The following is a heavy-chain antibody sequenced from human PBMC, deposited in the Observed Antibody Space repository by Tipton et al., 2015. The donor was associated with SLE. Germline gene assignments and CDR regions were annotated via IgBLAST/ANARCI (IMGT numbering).Heavy chain of an antibody. CDR2: IYYSGST. D-gene: IGHD1-1*01. V-gene: IGHV4-59*11. CDR3: ARDSERPGGWFDP. CDR1: GGSISSHY. J-gene: IGHJ5*02. Sequence: GLVKPSETLSLTCTVSGGSISSHYWSWIRQPPGKGLEWIGYIYYSGSTNYNPSLKSRVTISVDTSKNQFSLKLSSVTAADTAVYYWARDSERPGGWFDPWGQGTLVTVSS.